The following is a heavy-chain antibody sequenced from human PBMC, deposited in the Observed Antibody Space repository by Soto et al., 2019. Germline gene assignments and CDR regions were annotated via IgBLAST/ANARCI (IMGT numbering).Heavy chain of an antibody. CDR1: GFAFSNSW. CDR2: INADGTST. J-gene: IGHJ4*02. CDR3: VKVLARGVGVPRFYFDS. V-gene: IGHV3-74*01. D-gene: IGHD2-2*01. Sequence: PWGSLRLSCAASGFAFSNSWIHFCRQFAFKGLEWVSRINADGTSTSYADSVKGRFTISRDNAKNTLYLHVNSLRAEDTAVYYCVKVLARGVGVPRFYFDSWGQGALVTVS.